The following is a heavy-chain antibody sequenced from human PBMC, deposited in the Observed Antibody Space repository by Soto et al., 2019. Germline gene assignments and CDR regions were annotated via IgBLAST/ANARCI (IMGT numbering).Heavy chain of an antibody. CDR3: ARDRGYYDSSGYSYYGMDV. Sequence: SETLSLTCTVSGGSISSGGYYWSWIRQHPGKGLGWIGYIYYSGSTYYNPSLKSRVTISVDTSKNQFSLKLSSVTAADTAVYYCARDRGYYDSSGYSYYGMDVWGQGTTVTVSS. D-gene: IGHD3-22*01. V-gene: IGHV4-31*03. J-gene: IGHJ6*02. CDR2: IYYSGST. CDR1: GGSISSGGYY.